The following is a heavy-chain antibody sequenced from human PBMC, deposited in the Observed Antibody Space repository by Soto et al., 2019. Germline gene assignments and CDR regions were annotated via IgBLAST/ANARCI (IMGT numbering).Heavy chain of an antibody. CDR1: GFIFSNYS. J-gene: IGHJ4*02. Sequence: SGGSLRLSCAASGFIFSNYSMSWVRQAPGKGLEWVSLIRGSGGPTNYADSVKGRFTISRDNSKNTLYLQMNSLRAEDTAVYYCAREFGIAHIAVADYYFDYWGQGTLVTVSS. CDR2: IRGSGGPT. D-gene: IGHD6-19*01. V-gene: IGHV3-23*01. CDR3: AREFGIAHIAVADYYFDY.